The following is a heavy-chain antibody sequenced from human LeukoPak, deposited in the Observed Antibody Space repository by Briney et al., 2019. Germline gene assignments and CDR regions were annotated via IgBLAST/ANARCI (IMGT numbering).Heavy chain of an antibody. V-gene: IGHV5-51*01. CDR3: ARHVGPANECGSPGDY. J-gene: IGHJ4*02. D-gene: IGHD1-1*01. CDR1: GYSFTSYW. Sequence: GESLKISCKGSGYSFTSYWIGWVREMPGKGPGWMGIIYPGDSDTRYSPSFQGQVTISADKSISTAYLQWSSLKASDTAMYYCARHVGPANECGSPGDYWGQGTLVTVSS. CDR2: IYPGDSDT.